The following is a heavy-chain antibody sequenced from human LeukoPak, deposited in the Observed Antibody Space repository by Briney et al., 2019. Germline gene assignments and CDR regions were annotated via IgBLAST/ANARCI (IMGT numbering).Heavy chain of an antibody. V-gene: IGHV1-69-2*01. CDR2: VDPEDGET. Sequence: ASVKVSCKVSGYTFTDYYMHWVQQAPGKGLEWMGLVDPEDGETIYAEKFQGRVTINADTSTDTAYMELSSLRSEDTAVYYCATGDNWNSNYYFDYWGQGTLVTVSS. J-gene: IGHJ4*02. CDR1: GYTFTDYY. D-gene: IGHD1-7*01. CDR3: ATGDNWNSNYYFDY.